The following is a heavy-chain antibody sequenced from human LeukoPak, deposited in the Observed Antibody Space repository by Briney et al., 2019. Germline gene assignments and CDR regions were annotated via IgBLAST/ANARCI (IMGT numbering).Heavy chain of an antibody. CDR2: ISGSGDGT. Sequence: GGSLRLSCAASGFTSSNYAMSWVRQAPGRGLEWVSSISGSGDGTYYADSVKGRFTISRDNSKNTLYLQMNSLTAEDTAVYFCAKSDCSDAGCYLLDYCGQGTLVTVSS. V-gene: IGHV3-23*01. CDR3: AKSDCSDAGCYLLDY. J-gene: IGHJ4*02. CDR1: GFTSSNYA. D-gene: IGHD2-15*01.